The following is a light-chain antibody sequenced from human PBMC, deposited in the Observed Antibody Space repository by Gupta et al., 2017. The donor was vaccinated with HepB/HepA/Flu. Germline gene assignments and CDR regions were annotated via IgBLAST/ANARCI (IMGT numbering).Light chain of an antibody. CDR2: DNN. J-gene: IGLJ2*01. V-gene: IGLV1-51*01. Sequence: QSVLPQPPSVSAAPAQTVTISCSGSSSNIGNNYVSWYQQLPGTAPKRLIYDNNKRPSGIPDRFSGSKSGTSATLGITGLQTGDEADYYGGTWDSSRSAVVFGGGTKLTVL. CDR1: SSNIGNNY. CDR3: GTWDSSRSAVV.